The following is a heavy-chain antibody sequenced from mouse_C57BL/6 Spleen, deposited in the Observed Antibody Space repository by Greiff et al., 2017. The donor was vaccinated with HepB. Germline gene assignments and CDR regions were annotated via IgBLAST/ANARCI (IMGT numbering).Heavy chain of an antibody. CDR2: IYPGSGST. V-gene: IGHV1-55*01. J-gene: IGHJ4*01. Sequence: VQLQQSGAELVKPGASVKMSCKASGYTFTSYWITWVKQRPGQGLEWIGDIYPGSGSTNYNEKFKSKATLTVDTSSSTAYMQLSSLTSEDSAVYYCARRHYGTLYAMDYWGQGTSVTVSS. D-gene: IGHD2-1*01. CDR3: ARRHYGTLYAMDY. CDR1: GYTFTSYW.